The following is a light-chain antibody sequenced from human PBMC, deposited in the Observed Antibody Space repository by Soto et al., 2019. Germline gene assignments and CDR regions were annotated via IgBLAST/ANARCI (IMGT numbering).Light chain of an antibody. CDR1: QSISSSY. J-gene: IGKJ3*01. Sequence: IVLTQSPGTLSLSPGERATLSCRASQSISSSYLAWYQQKPGQAPRLLVYGASSRATGTPDRFSGSGSGTDFTLTISRLEPEDFAVYYCQQYGSSRFTFGPGTKVDIK. CDR3: QQYGSSRFT. CDR2: GAS. V-gene: IGKV3-20*01.